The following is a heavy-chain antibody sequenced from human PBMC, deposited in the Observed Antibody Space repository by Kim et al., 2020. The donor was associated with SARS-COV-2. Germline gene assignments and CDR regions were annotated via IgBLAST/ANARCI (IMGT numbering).Heavy chain of an antibody. D-gene: IGHD3-22*01. V-gene: IGHV4-31*02. CDR3: ARGGNYYYDSSGYYPQNFDY. Sequence: RVTISVDTSKNQFSLKLSSVTAADTAVYYCARGGNYYYDSSGYYPQNFDYWGQGTLVTVSS. J-gene: IGHJ4*02.